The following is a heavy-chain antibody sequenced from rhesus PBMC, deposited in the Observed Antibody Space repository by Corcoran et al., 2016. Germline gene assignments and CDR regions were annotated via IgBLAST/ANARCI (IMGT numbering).Heavy chain of an antibody. J-gene: IGHJ4*01. CDR3: ARGYSAYNSADD. Sequence: QVQLQASGPGLVKPSETLSLTCAVSCASFSSRSSNWLPHAPGKGLEWIGHISGSGSSTNYNPSLKSRVTLSVDTSKNQISLRLNSVTAADMAIYYCARGYSAYNSADDWGQGVLVTVSS. V-gene: IGHV4S11*01. CDR2: ISGSGSST. D-gene: IGHD1-44*01. CDR1: CASFSSRS.